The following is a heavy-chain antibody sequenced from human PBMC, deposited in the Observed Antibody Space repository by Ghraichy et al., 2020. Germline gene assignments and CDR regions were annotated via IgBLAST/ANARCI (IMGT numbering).Heavy chain of an antibody. J-gene: IGHJ2*01. CDR3: ARQRKSDWGAYWYFDL. Sequence: SETLSLTCTVSGGSISSYYWSWIRQPPGKGLEWIGYIYYSGSTNYNPSLKSRVTISVDTSKNQFSLKLSSVTAADTAVYYCARQRKSDWGAYWYFDLWGRGTLVTVSS. D-gene: IGHD3/OR15-3a*01. CDR2: IYYSGST. V-gene: IGHV4-59*08. CDR1: GGSISSYY.